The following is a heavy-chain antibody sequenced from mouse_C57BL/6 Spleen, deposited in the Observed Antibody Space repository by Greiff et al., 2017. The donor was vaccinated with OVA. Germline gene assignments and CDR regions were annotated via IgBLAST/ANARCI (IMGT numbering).Heavy chain of an antibody. D-gene: IGHD1-1*01. CDR2: ISSGGDYI. CDR1: GFTFSSYA. V-gene: IGHV5-9-1*02. Sequence: EVQRVESGEGLVKPGGSLKLSCAASGFTFSSYAMSWVRQTPEKRLEWVAYISSGGDYIYYADTVKGRFTISRDNARNTLYLQMSSLKSEDTAMYYCTRGSYGSSLYWYFDVWGTGTTVTVSS. CDR3: TRGSYGSSLYWYFDV. J-gene: IGHJ1*03.